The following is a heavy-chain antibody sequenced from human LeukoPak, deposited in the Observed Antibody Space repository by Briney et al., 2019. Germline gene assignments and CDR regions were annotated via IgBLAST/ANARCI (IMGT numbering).Heavy chain of an antibody. CDR3: AKDDGGSLDY. V-gene: IGHV3-9*01. Sequence: GGPLRLSCAASGFTFDDYAMHWVRQAPGKGLEWVSGISWNSGSIGYADSVKGRFTISRDNAKNSLYLQMNSLRAEDTALYYCAKDDGGSLDYWGQGTLVTVSS. J-gene: IGHJ4*02. CDR1: GFTFDDYA. CDR2: ISWNSGSI.